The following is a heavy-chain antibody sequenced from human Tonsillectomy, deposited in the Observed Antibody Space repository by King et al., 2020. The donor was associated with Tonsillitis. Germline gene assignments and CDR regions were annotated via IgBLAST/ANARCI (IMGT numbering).Heavy chain of an antibody. CDR2: IYHSGST. V-gene: IGHV4-30-2*01. D-gene: IGHD4-17*01. CDR3: ARGKDYGDHSLDY. CDR1: GGSISSGGYS. Sequence: LQLQESGSGLVKPSQTLSLTCAVSGGSISSGGYSWSWIRQPPGKGLEWIGYIYHSGSTYYNPSLKSRVTISIDMSKNQFSLKLNSVTAADTAVYYCARGKDYGDHSLDYWGQGTLVTVSS. J-gene: IGHJ4*02.